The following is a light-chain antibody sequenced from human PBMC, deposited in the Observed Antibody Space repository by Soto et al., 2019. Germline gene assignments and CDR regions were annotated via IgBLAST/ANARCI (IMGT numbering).Light chain of an antibody. V-gene: IGLV2-11*01. CDR3: CSSAGRYNYV. CDR2: DVT. Sequence: QSVLTQPRSVSGSLGQSVTISCTGTSSNVGGHDYVFWHQHHPGKAPKLLIYDVTKRPSGVPDRFSASKSANMASLTISGLQADDEADYYCCSSAGRYNYVFGTGTKLTVL. CDR1: SSNVGGHDY. J-gene: IGLJ1*01.